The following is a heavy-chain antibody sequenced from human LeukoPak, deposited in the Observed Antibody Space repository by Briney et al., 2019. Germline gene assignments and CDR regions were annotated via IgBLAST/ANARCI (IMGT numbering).Heavy chain of an antibody. CDR3: AKGLGAYLGAYSGYDLGIGDF. V-gene: IGHV1-69*04. CDR2: IIPILGIA. CDR1: GGTFSSHA. Sequence: SVKVSCKASGGTFSSHAISWVRQAPGQGLEWMGRIIPILGIANYAQKFQGRVTITADKSTSTAYMELSSLRSEDTAVYYCAKGLGAYLGAYSGYDLGIGDFWGQGTLVTVSS. D-gene: IGHD5-12*01. J-gene: IGHJ4*02.